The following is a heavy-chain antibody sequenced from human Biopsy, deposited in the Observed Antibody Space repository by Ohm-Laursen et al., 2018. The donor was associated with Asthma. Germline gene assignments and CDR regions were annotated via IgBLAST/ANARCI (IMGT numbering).Heavy chain of an antibody. J-gene: IGHJ3*01. CDR2: VNTGNGDT. D-gene: IGHD3-9*01. V-gene: IGHV1-3*04. CDR3: ARTYYDFLTGQVKDVFGV. Sequence: ASVKVSCKTSGYNFISFAIHWVRQAPGQRLEWVGWVNTGNGDTKYSQKFQGRVTITRDTSASTAYMELRSLRSEDTATYYCARTYYDFLTGQVKDVFGVWGQGTMVTVSS. CDR1: GYNFISFA.